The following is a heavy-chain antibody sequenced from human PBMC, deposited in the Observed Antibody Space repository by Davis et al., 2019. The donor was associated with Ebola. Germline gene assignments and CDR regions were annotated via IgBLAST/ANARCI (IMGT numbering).Heavy chain of an antibody. CDR1: GGSISSYY. V-gene: IGHV4-59*01. D-gene: IGHD2-15*01. J-gene: IGHJ4*02. CDR3: ARCATPEGLDY. CDR2: SSYSGIT. Sequence: SETLSLTCIVSGGSISSYYWSWIRQPPGKGLEWIGYSSYSGITNYNPSLKSRVTVSVDTSKNQISLKVSSVTAADTAVYYCARCATPEGLDYWGQGTLVTVSS.